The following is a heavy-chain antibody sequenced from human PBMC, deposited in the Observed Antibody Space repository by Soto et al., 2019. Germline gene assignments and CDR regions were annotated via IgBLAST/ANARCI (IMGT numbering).Heavy chain of an antibody. CDR1: GFTLGTYG. CDR3: AKEFFGSSGFSPSLDALDI. V-gene: IGHV3-30*18. D-gene: IGHD3-22*01. CDR2: ISNDGGDK. J-gene: IGHJ3*02. Sequence: QVQLAESGGGVVQPGRSLTITCAASGFTLGTYGMHWVRQAPGKGLECVAVISNDGGDKYYSDSVMGRFTISRDNSKKTMFIQMKSLRAEDTAVYFCAKEFFGSSGFSPSLDALDIWGQGTVVPVSS.